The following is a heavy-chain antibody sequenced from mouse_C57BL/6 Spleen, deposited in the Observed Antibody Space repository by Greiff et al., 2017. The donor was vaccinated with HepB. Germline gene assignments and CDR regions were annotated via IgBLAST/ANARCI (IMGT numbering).Heavy chain of an antibody. D-gene: IGHD2-4*01. CDR2: ISSGSSTI. Sequence: EVKLMESGGGLVKPGGSLKLSCAASGFTFSDYGMHWVRQAPEKGLEWVAYISSGSSTIYYADTVKGLFTISRDNAKNTLFLQMTSRRSEDTAMYYCARKEGYDYDGTWFAYWGQGTLVTVSA. V-gene: IGHV5-17*01. J-gene: IGHJ3*01. CDR1: GFTFSDYG. CDR3: ARKEGYDYDGTWFAY.